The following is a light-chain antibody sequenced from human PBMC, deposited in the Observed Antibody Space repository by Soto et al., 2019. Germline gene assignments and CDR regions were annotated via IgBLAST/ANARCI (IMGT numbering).Light chain of an antibody. V-gene: IGLV2-14*01. Sequence: QSVLTQPASVSGSPGQSITISCTGTSSDVGGYDYVSWYQQHPGKAPKLMIYDISNRPSGVSDRFSGSKSANTASLTISGLQDEDEADYYCSSFTASNTEVFGGGTKLTVL. J-gene: IGLJ2*01. CDR1: SSDVGGYDY. CDR3: SSFTASNTEV. CDR2: DIS.